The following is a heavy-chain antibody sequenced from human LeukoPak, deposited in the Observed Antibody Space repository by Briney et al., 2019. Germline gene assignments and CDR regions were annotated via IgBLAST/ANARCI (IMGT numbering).Heavy chain of an antibody. CDR1: GFTFDDYD. V-gene: IGHV3-43*01. Sequence: LAGGSLRLSCAASGFTFDDYDMHWVRQAPGKGLEWVSLISWDGGSTYYADSVKGRFTISRDNSKNSLYLQMNSLRTEDTALYYCAKPRGMARGFIVEYYFDYWGQGTLVTVSS. D-gene: IGHD2-15*01. J-gene: IGHJ4*02. CDR2: ISWDGGST. CDR3: AKPRGMARGFIVEYYFDY.